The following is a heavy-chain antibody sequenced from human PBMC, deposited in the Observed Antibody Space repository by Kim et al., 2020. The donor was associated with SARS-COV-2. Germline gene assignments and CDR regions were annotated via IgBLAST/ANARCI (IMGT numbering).Heavy chain of an antibody. CDR3: ARDPNSSSLGDWFDP. V-gene: IGHV4-39*07. Sequence: PSLKSRVTISVDTSKNQFSLKLSSVTAADTAVYYCARDPNSSSLGDWFDPWGQGTLVTVSS. J-gene: IGHJ5*02. D-gene: IGHD6-13*01.